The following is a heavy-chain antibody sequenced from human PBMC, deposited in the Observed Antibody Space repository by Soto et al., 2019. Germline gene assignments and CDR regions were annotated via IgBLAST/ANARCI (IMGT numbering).Heavy chain of an antibody. D-gene: IGHD6-13*01. J-gene: IGHJ4*02. CDR2: IYYSGST. CDR3: ARVWYSGRRMDY. Sequence: PSETLSLTCTVSGGSISSGDYYWSWIRQPPGKGLEWIGYIYYSGSTYYNPSLKSRVTISGDTSKNQFSLELSSVTAADTAVYHCARVWYSGRRMDYWGQGTLVTVSS. CDR1: GGSISSGDYY. V-gene: IGHV4-30-4*01.